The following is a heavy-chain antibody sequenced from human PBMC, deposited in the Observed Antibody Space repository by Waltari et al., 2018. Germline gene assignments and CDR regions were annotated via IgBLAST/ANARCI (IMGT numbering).Heavy chain of an antibody. J-gene: IGHJ4*02. Sequence: QVQLQQWGAGLLKPSETLSLTCAVYGGSFSGYYWSWIRQPPGKGLEWIGEINHRGSTNYNPSLKRRVTISVDTSKNQFSLKLSSVTAADTAVYYCARDPTVRGPRKVGWGQGTLVTVSS. CDR2: INHRGST. D-gene: IGHD3-10*01. CDR3: ARDPTVRGPRKVG. CDR1: GGSFSGYY. V-gene: IGHV4-34*01.